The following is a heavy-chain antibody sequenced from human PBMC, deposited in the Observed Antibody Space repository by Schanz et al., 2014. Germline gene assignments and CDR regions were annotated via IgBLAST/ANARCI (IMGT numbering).Heavy chain of an antibody. CDR3: ARGGYSSGWYERYTGHFDY. CDR1: GYTFTSDS. CDR2: ISAYNGNT. J-gene: IGHJ4*02. V-gene: IGHV1-18*04. D-gene: IGHD6-19*01. Sequence: QVQLVQSGAEVKKPGASVKVSCKASGYTFTSDSMHWVRQAPGQGLEWMGWISAYNGNTNYAQKHKGKAGMATDTSTRAAYMKMRSLRSDDTGVYDCARGGYSSGWYERYTGHFDYWGQGTLVTVSS.